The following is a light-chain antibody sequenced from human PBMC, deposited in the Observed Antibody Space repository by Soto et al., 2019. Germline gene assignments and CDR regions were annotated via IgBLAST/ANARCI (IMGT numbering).Light chain of an antibody. CDR1: QSVGSN. J-gene: IGKJ4*02. Sequence: ETVMTQTPATLSVSPGEGVTLSCMSSQSVGSNLAWYQQKPGQAPRLLIYGSSTRDTGIPPRYSGSGSGTEFTPTISSLQCEDFALYYGHQYNDGPPGLPCGGGTKVEI. V-gene: IGKV3-15*01. CDR3: HQYNDGPPGLP. CDR2: GSS.